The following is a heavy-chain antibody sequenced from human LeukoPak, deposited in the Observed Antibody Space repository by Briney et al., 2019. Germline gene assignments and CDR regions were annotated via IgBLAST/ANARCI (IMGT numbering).Heavy chain of an antibody. CDR2: IYYSGST. J-gene: IGHJ6*02. V-gene: IGHV4-59*12. Sequence: PSETLSLTCTVSGGSISSYYWSWIRQPPGKGLEWIGYIYYSGSTNYNPSLKSRVTMSVDTSKSQFSLKLTSVTAADTAVYYCASENYYDSSGYSEGLDVWGQGTTVTVSS. D-gene: IGHD3-22*01. CDR1: GGSISSYY. CDR3: ASENYYDSSGYSEGLDV.